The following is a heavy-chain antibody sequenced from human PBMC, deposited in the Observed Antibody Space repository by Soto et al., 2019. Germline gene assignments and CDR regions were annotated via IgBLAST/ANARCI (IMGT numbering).Heavy chain of an antibody. J-gene: IGHJ6*02. D-gene: IGHD3-3*01. V-gene: IGHV4-31*03. CDR2: IYYSGST. CDR3: AREMGGYDFWSGYFSPHPSSGMDV. CDR1: GGSISSGGYY. Sequence: SETLSLTCTVSGGSISSGGYYWSWIRQHPGKGQEWIGYIYYSGSTYYNPSLKSRVTISVDTSKNQFSLKLSSVTAADTAVYYCAREMGGYDFWSGYFSPHPSSGMDVWGQGTTVTVSS.